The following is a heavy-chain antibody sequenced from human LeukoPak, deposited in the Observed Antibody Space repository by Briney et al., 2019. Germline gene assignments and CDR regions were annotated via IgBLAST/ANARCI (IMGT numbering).Heavy chain of an antibody. Sequence: ASVKVSCKASGYTFTGYYMHWVRQAPGQGLEWMGWINPNSGGTNYAQKFQGRVTMTRDTSISTAYMELSRLRSDDTAVYYCARDVPGGSYPLFDYWGQGTLVTVSS. CDR1: GYTFTGYY. D-gene: IGHD1-26*01. J-gene: IGHJ4*02. V-gene: IGHV1-2*02. CDR3: ARDVPGGSYPLFDY. CDR2: INPNSGGT.